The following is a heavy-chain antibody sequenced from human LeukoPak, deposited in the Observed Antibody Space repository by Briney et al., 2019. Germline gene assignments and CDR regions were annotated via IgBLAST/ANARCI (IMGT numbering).Heavy chain of an antibody. CDR2: ISGSGGST. CDR1: GFTFSSYA. Sequence: GGSLRLSCAASGFTFSSYAMSWVRQAPGKGLEWVSAISGSGGSTYYADSVKGRFTISRDNSKNTLYLQMNSLRAEGTAVYYCAKDLSITMVRGLIDYWGQGTLVTVSS. CDR3: AKDLSITMVRGLIDY. D-gene: IGHD3-10*01. J-gene: IGHJ4*02. V-gene: IGHV3-23*01.